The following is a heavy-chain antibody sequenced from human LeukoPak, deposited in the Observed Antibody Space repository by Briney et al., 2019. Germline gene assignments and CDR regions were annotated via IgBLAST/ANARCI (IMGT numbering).Heavy chain of an antibody. Sequence: SGTLSLTCAVSGVSISSSNWWSWVRQPPGKGLEWIGEINHSGSTNYNPSLKSRVTISVDTSKNQFSLKLSSVTAADTAVYYCARGRLKQHSPLGYWGQGTLVTVSS. CDR2: INHSGST. D-gene: IGHD6-13*01. CDR1: GVSISSSNW. CDR3: ARGRLKQHSPLGY. J-gene: IGHJ4*02. V-gene: IGHV4-4*02.